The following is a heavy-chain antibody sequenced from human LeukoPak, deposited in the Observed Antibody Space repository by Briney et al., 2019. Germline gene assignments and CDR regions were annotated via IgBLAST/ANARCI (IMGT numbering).Heavy chain of an antibody. CDR3: ATAGNYRFDY. CDR2: INPDGSTI. Sequence: GGSLRLSCAASGFTFSNYWVHWVRQAPGKGLVWVSRINPDGSTINYADSVKGRFTISRDNAKNTLYLQMNGLRAEDTAVYYCATAGNYRFDYWGQGTLVTVSS. CDR1: GFTFSNYW. V-gene: IGHV3-74*01. J-gene: IGHJ4*02. D-gene: IGHD1-7*01.